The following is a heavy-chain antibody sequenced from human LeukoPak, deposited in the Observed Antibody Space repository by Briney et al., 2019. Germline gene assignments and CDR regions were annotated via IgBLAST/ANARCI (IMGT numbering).Heavy chain of an antibody. CDR2: IIPIFGTA. J-gene: IGHJ4*02. D-gene: IGHD3-3*01. V-gene: IGHV1-69*13. CDR1: GGTFSSYA. Sequence: GASVTVSCTASGGTFSSYAISWVRQAPGQGLEWMGGIIPIFGTANYAQKFQGRVTITADESTSTAYMELSSLRSEDTAVYYCAREEGHFGVVTYWGQGTLVTVSS. CDR3: AREEGHFGVVTY.